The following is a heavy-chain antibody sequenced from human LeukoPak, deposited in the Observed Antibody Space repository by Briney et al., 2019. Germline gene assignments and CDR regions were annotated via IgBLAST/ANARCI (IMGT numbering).Heavy chain of an antibody. CDR3: ARDFYRLGEYYDSSGYLRYDY. CDR2: INPSGGST. D-gene: IGHD3-22*01. CDR1: GYTFTSYY. Sequence: ASVKVSCKASGYTFTSYYMHWVRQAPGQGLEWMGIINPSGGSTSYAQKFQGRVTMTRDTSTSTVYMELSSLRSEDTAVYYCARDFYRLGEYYDSSGYLRYDYWGQGTLVTVSS. V-gene: IGHV1-46*01. J-gene: IGHJ4*02.